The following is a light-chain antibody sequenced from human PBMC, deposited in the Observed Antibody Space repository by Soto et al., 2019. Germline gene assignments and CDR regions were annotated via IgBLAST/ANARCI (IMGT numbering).Light chain of an antibody. CDR3: LQSENAPHT. Sequence: DVQMTQSPSSRSASLVHSFTITCRASRSISIHLNWLQQKPGKAPKSLIYAASTLQSGTPSRFSGSGSGTDFTLTISSLQPDDFGTYYCLQSENAPHTFGQGTKVDNK. V-gene: IGKV1-39*01. CDR2: AAS. CDR1: RSISIH. J-gene: IGKJ2*01.